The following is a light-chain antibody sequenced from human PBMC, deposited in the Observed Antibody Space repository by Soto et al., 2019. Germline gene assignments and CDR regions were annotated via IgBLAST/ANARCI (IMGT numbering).Light chain of an antibody. J-gene: IGKJ3*01. CDR3: QQYGSSPFT. CDR2: GAS. V-gene: IGKV3-20*01. CDR1: QSVSSNY. Sequence: EIVLTQSPGALSLSPGERATLSGRASQSVSSNYLTWYQQKPGQAPRLLIYGASSRATGIPDRFSGSGSGADFTLTISRLEPEDFAVYYCQQYGSSPFTFGHGTKVDIK.